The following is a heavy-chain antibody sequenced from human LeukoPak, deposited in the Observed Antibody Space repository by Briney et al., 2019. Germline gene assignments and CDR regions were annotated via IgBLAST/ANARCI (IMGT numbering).Heavy chain of an antibody. V-gene: IGHV3-23*01. J-gene: IGHJ6*03. D-gene: IGHD2-21*01. CDR1: GFTFSSYA. CDR3: ASASPSYCGGDCHSVYRSMDI. CDR2: ISSSGGNT. Sequence: GGSLRLSCAASGFTFSSYAMSWVRQAPGKGLEWVSAISSSGGNTYYADSVKGRFTISRDNSKSTLYLQMNGLRAEDTAVYYCASASPSYCGGDCHSVYRSMDIWGKGTTVTVSS.